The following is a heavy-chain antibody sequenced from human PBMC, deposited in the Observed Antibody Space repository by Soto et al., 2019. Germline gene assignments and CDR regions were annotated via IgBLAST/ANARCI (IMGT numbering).Heavy chain of an antibody. V-gene: IGHV1-69*04. J-gene: IGHJ5*02. Sequence: SVKGSCQASGGTFSIYTISLVLQAPVEGLEWMGRIIPILGIANYAQKFQGRVTITADKSTSTAYMELSSLRSEDTAVYYCARDARELSTPPNRFDPRAQGTLVTVSS. D-gene: IGHD2-15*01. CDR2: IIPILGIA. CDR3: ARDARELSTPPNRFDP. CDR1: GGTFSIYT.